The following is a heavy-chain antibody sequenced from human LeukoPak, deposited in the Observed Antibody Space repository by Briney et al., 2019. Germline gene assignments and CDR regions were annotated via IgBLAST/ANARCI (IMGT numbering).Heavy chain of an antibody. CDR1: GFPFSNYY. V-gene: IGHV3-11*04. CDR2: IGSSGSTI. Sequence: GGSLRLSCAASGFPFSNYYMSWIRQAPGKGLEWISYIGSSGSTIYYADSVKGRFTISRDNSKNTLYLQMNSLRAEDTAVYYCARDPYYYGMDVWGQGTTVTVSS. CDR3: ARDPYYYGMDV. J-gene: IGHJ6*02.